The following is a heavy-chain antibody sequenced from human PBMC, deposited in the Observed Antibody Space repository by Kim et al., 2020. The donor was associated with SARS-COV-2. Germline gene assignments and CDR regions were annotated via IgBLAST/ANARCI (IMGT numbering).Heavy chain of an antibody. V-gene: IGHV3-7*01. D-gene: IGHD3-22*01. Sequence: GGSLRLPCEASGFNLGSHWMTWFRQAPGKGLEWVANIKYDGTEFYYVESVKGRFTISRDNVENTLYLQMSSLRVQDTAVYFCSRLNWEVVRRYDYYYMDVWGRGTTVTVSS. J-gene: IGHJ6*03. CDR1: GFNLGSHW. CDR3: SRLNWEVVRRYDYYYMDV. CDR2: IKYDGTEF.